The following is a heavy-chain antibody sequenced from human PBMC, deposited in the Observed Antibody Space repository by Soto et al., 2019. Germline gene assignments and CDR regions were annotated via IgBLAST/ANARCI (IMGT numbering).Heavy chain of an antibody. CDR2: IYYSGST. CDR1: GGSISRYY. D-gene: IGHD3-3*01. V-gene: IGHV4-59*06. J-gene: IGHJ6*02. CDR3: ATLRFLEWLPTFYYGMDV. Sequence: SETLSLTWTVCGGSISRYYWSWIRQPPGKGLEWIGYIYYSGSTYYNPSLKSRVTISVDTSKNQFSLKLSSVTAADTAVYYCATLRFLEWLPTFYYGMDVWGQGTTVTVSS.